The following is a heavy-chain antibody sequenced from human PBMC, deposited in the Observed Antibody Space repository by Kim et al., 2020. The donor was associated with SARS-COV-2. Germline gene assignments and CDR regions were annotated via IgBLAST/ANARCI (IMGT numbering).Heavy chain of an antibody. V-gene: IGHV4-34*01. Sequence: SETLSLTCAVYGGSFSGYYWSWIRQPPGKGLEWIGEINHSGSTNYNPSLKSRVTISVDTSKNQFSLKLSSVTAADTAVYYCAIGSRTPRKYFQHWGQGTLVTVSS. CDR1: GGSFSGYY. J-gene: IGHJ1*01. CDR2: INHSGST. CDR3: AIGSRTPRKYFQH.